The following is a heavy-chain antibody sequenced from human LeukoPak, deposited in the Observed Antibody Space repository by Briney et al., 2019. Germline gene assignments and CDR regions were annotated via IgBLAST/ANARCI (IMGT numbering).Heavy chain of an antibody. CDR3: ASTLYFDWLLTYFDY. Sequence: SETLSLTCTVSGGSISSGGYYWSWIRQHPGKALAWIGYIYYSRSTYYNPSLKSRVTISVDTSKNQFSLKLSSVTAADTAVYYCASTLYFDWLLTYFDYWGQGTLVTVSS. V-gene: IGHV4-31*03. CDR2: IYYSRST. CDR1: GGSISSGGYY. J-gene: IGHJ4*02. D-gene: IGHD3-9*01.